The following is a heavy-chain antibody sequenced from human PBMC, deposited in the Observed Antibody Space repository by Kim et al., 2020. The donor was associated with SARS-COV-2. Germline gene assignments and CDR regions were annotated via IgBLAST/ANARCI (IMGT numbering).Heavy chain of an antibody. J-gene: IGHJ6*02. Sequence: GGSLRLSCAASGFTFSSYSMNWVRQAPGKGLEWVSYISSSSSTIYYADSVKGRFTISRDNAKNSLYLQMNSLRDEDTAVYYCARDITMVRGVISGYYYYGMDVWGQGTTVTVSS. D-gene: IGHD3-10*01. CDR2: ISSSSSTI. CDR1: GFTFSSYS. V-gene: IGHV3-48*02. CDR3: ARDITMVRGVISGYYYYGMDV.